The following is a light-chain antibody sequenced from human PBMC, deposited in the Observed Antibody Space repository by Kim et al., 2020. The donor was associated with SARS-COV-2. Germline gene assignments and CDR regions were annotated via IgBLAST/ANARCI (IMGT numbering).Light chain of an antibody. J-gene: IGLJ3*02. V-gene: IGLV3-1*01. CDR2: QDT. CDR3: QAWDSRNAWV. Sequence: SYELTQPPSVSVSPGQTASITCSGDKLGDKYACWYQQKPGQSPVLVIYQDTKRPPGIPERLSGSNSGNTATLTISGTQAMDEADYYCQAWDSRNAWVFGGGPQLTAL. CDR1: KLGDKY.